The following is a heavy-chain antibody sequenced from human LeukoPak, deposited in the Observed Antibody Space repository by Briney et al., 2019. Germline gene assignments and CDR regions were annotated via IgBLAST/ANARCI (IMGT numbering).Heavy chain of an antibody. CDR3: AKDAVEQVVPLDYFDF. V-gene: IGHV3-7*03. CDR1: GFTFSSYW. CDR2: IKQDGSEK. J-gene: IGHJ4*02. D-gene: IGHD6-13*01. Sequence: PGGSLRLSCAASGFTFSSYWMSWVRQAPGKGLEWVANIKQDGSEKYYVDSVKGRFTISRDNAKNSLYLQINSLRAEDTAVYYCAKDAVEQVVPLDYFDFWGQGTLVTVSS.